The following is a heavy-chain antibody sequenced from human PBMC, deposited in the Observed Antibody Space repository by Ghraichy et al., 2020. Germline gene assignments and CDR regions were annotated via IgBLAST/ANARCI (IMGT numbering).Heavy chain of an antibody. D-gene: IGHD3-22*01. CDR2: IYYSGST. CDR3: ARLHTGYYYDSSVYYSFDY. J-gene: IGHJ4*02. CDR1: GGSISSSSYY. V-gene: IGHV4-39*07. Sequence: SETLSLTCTVSGGSISSSSYYWGWIRQPPGKGLEWIGSIYYSGSTYYNPSLKSRVTISVDTSKNQFSLKLSSVTAADTAVYYCARLHTGYYYDSSVYYSFDYWGQGTLVTVSS.